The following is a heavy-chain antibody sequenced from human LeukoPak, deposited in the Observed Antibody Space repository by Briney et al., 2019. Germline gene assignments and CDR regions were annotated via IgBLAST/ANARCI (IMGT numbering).Heavy chain of an antibody. CDR1: GGSISDYY. J-gene: IGHJ4*02. Sequence: SETLSLTCSVSGGSISDYYWTWIRQPPGKGLEWIGYIYYSGSTNYNPSLKSRVTISVDTSKNQFSLKLSSVTAADTAVYYCARLGRDDSSGYWALYWGQGTLVTVSS. CDR3: ARLGRDDSSGYWALY. V-gene: IGHV4-59*08. CDR2: IYYSGST. D-gene: IGHD3-22*01.